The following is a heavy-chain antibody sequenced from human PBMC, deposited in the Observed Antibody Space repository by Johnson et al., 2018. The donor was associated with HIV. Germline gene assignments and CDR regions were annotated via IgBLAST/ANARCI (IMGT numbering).Heavy chain of an antibody. CDR2: IYSGGST. V-gene: IGHV3-66*01. J-gene: IGHJ3*02. CDR1: GFTFDDYA. CDR3: ARDPSPIVGATYAFDI. D-gene: IGHD1-26*01. Sequence: VQLVESGGGLVQPGRSLRLSCAASGFTFDDYAMHWVRQAPGKGLEWVSGIYSGGSTYYADSVKGRFTISRDNSKNTLYLQMNSLRAEDTAVYYCARDPSPIVGATYAFDIWGQGTMVTVSS.